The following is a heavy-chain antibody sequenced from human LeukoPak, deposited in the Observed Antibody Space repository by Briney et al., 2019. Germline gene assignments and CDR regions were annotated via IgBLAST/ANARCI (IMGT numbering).Heavy chain of an antibody. CDR3: ARHPDSLLAAVDY. CDR1: GFTSSSYG. V-gene: IGHV3-66*04. Sequence: GGSLRLSCAASGFTSSSYGMHWVRQAPGKGLEWVSVLYSGGNTYYADSVKGRFTISRDNSKNTLYLQMNSLRAEDTAVYYCARHPDSLLAAVDYWGQGTLVTVSS. D-gene: IGHD6-13*01. J-gene: IGHJ4*02. CDR2: LYSGGNT.